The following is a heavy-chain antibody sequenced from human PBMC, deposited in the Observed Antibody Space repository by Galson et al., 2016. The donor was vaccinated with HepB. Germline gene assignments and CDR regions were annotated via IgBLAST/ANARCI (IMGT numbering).Heavy chain of an antibody. V-gene: IGHV3-23*01. CDR3: AKDRRGVYGYDLVDY. D-gene: IGHD5-12*01. Sequence: SLRLSCAASGFTFNQFAMSWFRQAPGKGLEWVSTIGLLASTTYYADSVKGRFVISGDNSQSTLHLQINSLRADDTAVYYCAKDRRGVYGYDLVDYWGQGTLVTVSS. CDR2: IGLLASTT. CDR1: GFTFNQFA. J-gene: IGHJ4*02.